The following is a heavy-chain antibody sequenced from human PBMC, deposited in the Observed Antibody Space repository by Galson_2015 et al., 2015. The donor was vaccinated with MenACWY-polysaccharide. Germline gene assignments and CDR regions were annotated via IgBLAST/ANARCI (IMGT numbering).Heavy chain of an antibody. CDR2: ISLDGRNT. V-gene: IGHV3-23*01. Sequence: SLRLSCAASGVTFTSYTMSWIRQAPGKGPEWVTVISLDGRNTYYADPVKGRFTISRDNSKNTLYLQMHDLRAEDTAVYYCVKAHETSGWNRGPGYWGQGTLVTVSS. CDR3: VKAHETSGWNRGPGY. CDR1: GVTFTSYT. D-gene: IGHD1-1*01. J-gene: IGHJ4*02.